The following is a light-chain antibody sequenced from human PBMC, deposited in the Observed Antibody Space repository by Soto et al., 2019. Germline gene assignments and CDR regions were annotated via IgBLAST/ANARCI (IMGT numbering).Light chain of an antibody. J-gene: IGLJ1*01. CDR3: SSYPGSNNYV. CDR1: SSDVGGYNY. Sequence: QSALTQPPSASGSPGQSVTISCTGTSSDVGGYNYVSWYQQHPGKAPKFMIYEVSKRPSGVPDRFSGSKSGNTASLTVSGLQAEDEADYYCSSYPGSNNYVFGTGTKVTVL. CDR2: EVS. V-gene: IGLV2-8*01.